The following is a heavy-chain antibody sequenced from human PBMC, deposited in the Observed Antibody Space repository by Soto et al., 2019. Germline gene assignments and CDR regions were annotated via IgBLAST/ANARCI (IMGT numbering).Heavy chain of an antibody. CDR1: GFTFDDYA. CDR2: ISWNSGSI. D-gene: IGHD6-13*01. V-gene: IGHV3-9*01. J-gene: IGHJ4*02. Sequence: EVQLVESGGGLVQPGRSLRLSCAASGFTFDDYAMHWVRQAPGKGLEWVSGISWNSGSIGYADSVKGRFTISRDNAKNSLYLQMTSLRAEDTALYYCAKDIGIAAAGGPIDYWGQGTLVTVSS. CDR3: AKDIGIAAAGGPIDY.